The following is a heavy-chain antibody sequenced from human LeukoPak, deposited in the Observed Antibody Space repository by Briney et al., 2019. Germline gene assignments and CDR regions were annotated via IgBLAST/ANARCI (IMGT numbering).Heavy chain of an antibody. CDR2: INHSGST. V-gene: IGHV4-34*01. CDR1: GGSFSGYY. D-gene: IGHD2-2*02. CDR3: ARGPPLYDH. Sequence: SETLSLTSAAYGGSFSGYYWSWVRQPRGERLEWIGEINHSGSTNYNPSLQSRVTISVDTSKNQFSLKLSSVTAADTAVYYCARGPPLYDHWGQGTLVTVSS. J-gene: IGHJ5*02.